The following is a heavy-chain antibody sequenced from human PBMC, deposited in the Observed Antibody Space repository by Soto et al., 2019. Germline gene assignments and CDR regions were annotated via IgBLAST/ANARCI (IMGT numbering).Heavy chain of an antibody. D-gene: IGHD3-9*01. J-gene: IGHJ6*02. CDR1: GGSISSSSYY. Sequence: SETLSLTCTVSGGSISSSSYYWGWIRQPPGKGLEWIGSIYYSGSTYYNPSLKSRVTISVDTPKNQFSLKLSSVTAADTAVYYCARQPPYYDILTGPYGMDVWGQGTTVTVSS. CDR2: IYYSGST. V-gene: IGHV4-39*01. CDR3: ARQPPYYDILTGPYGMDV.